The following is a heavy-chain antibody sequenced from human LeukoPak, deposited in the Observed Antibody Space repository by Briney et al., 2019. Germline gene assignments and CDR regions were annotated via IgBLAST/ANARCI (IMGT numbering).Heavy chain of an antibody. CDR2: IYYSGST. CDR3: AREID. CDR1: GGSISSGSYY. J-gene: IGHJ3*01. V-gene: IGHV4-39*07. Sequence: TSETPSLTCTVSGGSISSGSYYWGWIRQPPGKGLEWIGSIYYSGSTYYNPSLKSRVTISVDTSKNQFSLKLSSVTAADTAVYYCAREIDWGQGTMVTVSS.